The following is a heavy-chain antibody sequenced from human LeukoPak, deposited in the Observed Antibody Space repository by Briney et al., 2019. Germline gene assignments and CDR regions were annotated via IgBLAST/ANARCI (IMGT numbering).Heavy chain of an antibody. V-gene: IGHV4-59*08. CDR2: IYDSGST. CDR3: AKHMHSERYYGIDF. Sequence: SETLSLTCTVSGGSISSYYWSWIRQPPGKGLEWIGYIYDSGSTNYNPSLKSRVTISVDTSKNQFSLKLSSVTAADTAVYYCAKHMHSERYYGIDFWGQGSLVTVSS. D-gene: IGHD1-26*01. J-gene: IGHJ4*02. CDR1: GGSISSYY.